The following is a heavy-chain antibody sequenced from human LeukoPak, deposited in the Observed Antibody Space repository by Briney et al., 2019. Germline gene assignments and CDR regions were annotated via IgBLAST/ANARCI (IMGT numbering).Heavy chain of an antibody. CDR3: ARSPLRYCSSTSCYPTGGYYYGMDV. Sequence: ASVKVSCKASGYTFTGYYMHWVRQAPGQGLAWMGWINPNSGGTNYAQKFQGRVTMTRDTSISTAYMELSRLRSDDTAVYYCARSPLRYCSSTSCYPTGGYYYGMDVWGQGTTVTVSS. J-gene: IGHJ6*02. D-gene: IGHD2-2*01. CDR1: GYTFTGYY. V-gene: IGHV1-2*02. CDR2: INPNSGGT.